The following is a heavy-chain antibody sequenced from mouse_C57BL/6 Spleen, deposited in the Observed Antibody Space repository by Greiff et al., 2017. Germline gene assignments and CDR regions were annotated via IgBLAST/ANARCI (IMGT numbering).Heavy chain of an antibody. CDR2: FYPGSGSI. CDR1: GYTFTEYT. J-gene: IGHJ1*03. D-gene: IGHD2-4*01. CDR3: ARHEEAYYDYALGYFDV. Sequence: QVQLQQSGAELVKPGASVKLSCKASGYTFTEYTIHWVKQRSGQGLEWIGWFYPGSGSIKYNEKFKDKATLTADKSSSTVYMELSRLTSEDSAVYFCARHEEAYYDYALGYFDVWGTGTTVTVSS. V-gene: IGHV1-62-2*01.